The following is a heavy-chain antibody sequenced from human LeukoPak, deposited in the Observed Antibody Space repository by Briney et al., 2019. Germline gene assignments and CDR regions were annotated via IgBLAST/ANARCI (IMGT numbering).Heavy chain of an antibody. CDR2: IWYDGSNK. CDR1: GFTFSSYG. CDR3: ARELLGMDV. V-gene: IGHV3-33*01. D-gene: IGHD2-21*01. Sequence: PGRSLRLSCAASGFTFSSYGMHWVRQAPGKGLEWVSVIWYDGSNKYYADSVKGRFTISRDNSKNTLYLQMNSLRAEDTAVYYCARELLGMDVWGKGTTVTVSS. J-gene: IGHJ6*04.